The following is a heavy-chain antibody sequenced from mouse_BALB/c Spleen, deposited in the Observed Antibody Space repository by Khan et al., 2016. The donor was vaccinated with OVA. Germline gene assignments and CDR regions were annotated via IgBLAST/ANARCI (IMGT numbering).Heavy chain of an antibody. J-gene: IGHJ2*01. Sequence: QVQLKQSGAELARPGASVKLSCKASGYTFTRYWMLWVKQRPGQGLEWIGAIYPGDGDTRYTQKFKGKATLHADKSSSTAYMQLSSLASDDSAVYYCASYYGHYFDYWGQGTTLTVSS. CDR3: ASYYGHYFDY. CDR2: IYPGDGDT. V-gene: IGHV1-87*01. D-gene: IGHD1-1*02. CDR1: GYTFTRYW.